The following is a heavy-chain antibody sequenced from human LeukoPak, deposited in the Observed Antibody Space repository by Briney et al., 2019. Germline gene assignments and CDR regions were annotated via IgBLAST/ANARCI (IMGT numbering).Heavy chain of an antibody. CDR1: GFTFSSYS. V-gene: IGHV3-48*02. Sequence: PGGSLSLSCAASGFTFSSYSMNWVRQAPGKGLEWVSYISSSGTIIYYLDSVKGRFTISRDNAKNSLYLQMNSLRDEDTAVYYCARPHQDYVWGSPDCWGQGTLVTVSS. CDR3: ARPHQDYVWGSPDC. D-gene: IGHD3-16*01. CDR2: ISSSGTII. J-gene: IGHJ4*02.